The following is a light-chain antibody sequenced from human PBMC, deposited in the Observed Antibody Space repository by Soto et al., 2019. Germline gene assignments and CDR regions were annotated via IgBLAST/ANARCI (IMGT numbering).Light chain of an antibody. V-gene: IGLV2-14*03. Sequence: QSALTQPASVSGSPGQSITISCTGTSSDVGRYNYVSWYQQHPGKAPKLMIYDVGNRPSGVSNRFSGSKSGNTASLTISGRQPEDEADYYCSSYTSSSTLYVFGTGTKLTVL. J-gene: IGLJ1*01. CDR3: SSYTSSSTLYV. CDR2: DVG. CDR1: SSDVGRYNY.